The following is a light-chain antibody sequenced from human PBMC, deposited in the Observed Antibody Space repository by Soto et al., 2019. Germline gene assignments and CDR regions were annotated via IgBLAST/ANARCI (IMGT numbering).Light chain of an antibody. J-gene: IGLJ1*01. V-gene: IGLV2-11*01. CDR2: DVT. CDR1: SSDVGGYNY. Sequence: ALTQPRSVSGSPGQSVTISCTGTSSDVGGYNYVSWYQQHPGKAPKLMIYDVTKRPSGVPDRFSGSKSGNTASLTISGLQAEDEADYYCCSYTGTYVFGTGTKVTVL. CDR3: CSYTGTYV.